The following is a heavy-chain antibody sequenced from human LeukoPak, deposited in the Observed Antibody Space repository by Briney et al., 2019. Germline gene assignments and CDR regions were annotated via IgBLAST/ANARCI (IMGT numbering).Heavy chain of an antibody. V-gene: IGHV4-34*01. J-gene: IGHJ4*02. D-gene: IGHD6-19*01. CDR2: INHSGST. Sequence: PSETLSLTCAVYGGSFSGYYWSWIRQPPGKGLEWIGEINHSGSTNYNPSLKSRVTISVDTPKNQFSLKLSSVTAADTAVYYCARGRGYSSGWYFDYWGQGTLVTVSS. CDR1: GGSFSGYY. CDR3: ARGRGYSSGWYFDY.